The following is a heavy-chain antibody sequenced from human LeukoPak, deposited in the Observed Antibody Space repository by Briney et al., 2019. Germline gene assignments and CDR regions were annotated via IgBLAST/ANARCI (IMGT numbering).Heavy chain of an antibody. Sequence: SETLSLTCAVYGGSFSGYYWSWIRQPPGKGLEWIGEINHSGSTNYNPSLKSRVTISVDTSKNQFSLKLSSVTAADTAVYYCVRVYDFWSGSHYMDVWGKGTTVTVSS. D-gene: IGHD3-3*01. CDR3: VRVYDFWSGSHYMDV. CDR2: INHSGST. CDR1: GGSFSGYY. J-gene: IGHJ6*03. V-gene: IGHV4-34*01.